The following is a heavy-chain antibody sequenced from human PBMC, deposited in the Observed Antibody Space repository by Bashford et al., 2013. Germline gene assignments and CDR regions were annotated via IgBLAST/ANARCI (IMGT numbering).Heavy chain of an antibody. CDR3: ASTTVIYRNFGY. D-gene: IGHD4-11*01. J-gene: IGHJ4*02. Sequence: SETLSLTCTVSGGSISSSSYYWGWIRQPPGKGLEWIGSIYYSGSTYYNPSLKSRVTISVDTSKNQFSLKLSSVTAADTAVYYCASTTVIYRNFGYWGQGTLVTVSS. V-gene: IGHV4-39*01. CDR1: GGSISSSSYY. CDR2: IYYSGST.